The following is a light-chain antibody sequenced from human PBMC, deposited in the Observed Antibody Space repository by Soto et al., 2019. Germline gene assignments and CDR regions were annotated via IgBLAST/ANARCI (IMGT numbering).Light chain of an antibody. CDR3: QQRNSYPRT. J-gene: IGKJ2*01. CDR2: PTS. Sequence: DIQLTQSPSFLSASVGDRVTITCRASQGISNYLAWYQQEPGKAPKLLIYPTSTLQSGVPSRFSGSGSETEFTLTITSLQPEDSATYYCQQRNSYPRTFGQGTKVEIK. V-gene: IGKV1-9*01. CDR1: QGISNY.